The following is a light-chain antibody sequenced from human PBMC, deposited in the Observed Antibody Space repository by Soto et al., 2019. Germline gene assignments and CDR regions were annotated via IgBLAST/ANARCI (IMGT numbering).Light chain of an antibody. CDR1: QSIRSY. Sequence: DTHMTQSPSSLSASVWGRVTITCRTSQSIRSYLNWYQQKPGKAPKLLISAASSLGSGVPSRFSGSGSGTDFTLTISSLQPEDFATYYCQQANSFPFTFGGGTKVDIK. J-gene: IGKJ4*01. V-gene: IGKV1-39*01. CDR2: AAS. CDR3: QQANSFPFT.